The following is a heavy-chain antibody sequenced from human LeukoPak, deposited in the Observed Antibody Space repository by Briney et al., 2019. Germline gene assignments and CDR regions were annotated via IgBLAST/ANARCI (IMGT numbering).Heavy chain of an antibody. CDR1: GYTFTSYY. J-gene: IGHJ4*02. Sequence: ASVKVSCKASGYTFTSYYMHWVRQAPGQGLEWMGIINPSGGSTSYAQKFQGRVTMTRDTSTSTVYMELSSLRSEDTAVYYRARARYCSSTSCLYVFDYWGQGTLVTVSS. CDR3: ARARYCSSTSCLYVFDY. D-gene: IGHD2-2*01. V-gene: IGHV1-46*01. CDR2: INPSGGST.